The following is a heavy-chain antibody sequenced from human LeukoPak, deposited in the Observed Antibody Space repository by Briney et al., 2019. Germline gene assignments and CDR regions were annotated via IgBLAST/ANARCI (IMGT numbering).Heavy chain of an antibody. Sequence: SETLSLTCAVYGGSFSGYYWSWIHQPPGKGLEWIGEINHSGSTNYNPSLKSRVTISVDTSKNQFSLKLSSVAAADTAVYYCARMYITMVRGVIGYYYGMDVWGKGTTVTVSS. J-gene: IGHJ6*04. CDR1: GGSFSGYY. V-gene: IGHV4-34*01. CDR2: INHSGST. CDR3: ARMYITMVRGVIGYYYGMDV. D-gene: IGHD3-10*01.